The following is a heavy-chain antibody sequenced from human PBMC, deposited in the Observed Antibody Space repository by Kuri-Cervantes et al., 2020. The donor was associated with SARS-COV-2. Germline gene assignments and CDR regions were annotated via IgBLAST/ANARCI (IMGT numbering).Heavy chain of an antibody. J-gene: IGHJ3*01. V-gene: IGHV3-33*06. D-gene: IGHD2-21*01. CDR2: IWYDGTNK. CDR3: AKIAHVVVIAGAFDL. CDR1: GFTFNTYG. Sequence: GESLKISCAASGFTFNTYGMHWVRQAPGKGLEWVAVIWYDGTNKYYEDSVKGRFIISRDNSKGTLYLQMNSLRAEDTAVYYCAKIAHVVVIAGAFDLWGQGTMVTVSS.